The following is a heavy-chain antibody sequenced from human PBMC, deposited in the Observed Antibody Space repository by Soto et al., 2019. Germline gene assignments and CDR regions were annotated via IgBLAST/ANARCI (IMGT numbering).Heavy chain of an antibody. V-gene: IGHV3-48*02. Sequence: EVQLVESGGGLVQPGGSLRLSCAASGLTISSYSMNWVRQAPGKGLEWVSYISSSSSTKYYADSVKGRFTISRDNAKNSLYLQMKSLRDEDTAVYYCARAGYSQYSGYFDYWGQGSLVTVTS. CDR1: GLTISSYS. CDR3: ARAGYSQYSGYFDY. D-gene: IGHD5-18*01. CDR2: ISSSSSTK. J-gene: IGHJ4*02.